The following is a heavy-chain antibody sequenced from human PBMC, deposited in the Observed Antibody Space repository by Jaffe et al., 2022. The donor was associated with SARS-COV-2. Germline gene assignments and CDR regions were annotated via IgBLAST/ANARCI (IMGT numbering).Heavy chain of an antibody. CDR1: GFTFNDYG. J-gene: IGHJ4*02. CDR2: ISWNRANI. Sequence: EVQLVESGGGLIQPGRSLRLSCAASGFTFNDYGMNWVRQAPGKGLEWVAGISWNRANIGYADSVKGRFTISRDNAKNSLYLQMSSLRIGDTALYYCVRDKEAREWEIHQPLDYWGQGTLVTVSS. V-gene: IGHV3-9*01. CDR3: VRDKEAREWEIHQPLDY. D-gene: IGHD1-26*01.